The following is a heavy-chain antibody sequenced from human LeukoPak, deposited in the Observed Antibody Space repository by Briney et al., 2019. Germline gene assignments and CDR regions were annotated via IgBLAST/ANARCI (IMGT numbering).Heavy chain of an antibody. J-gene: IGHJ2*01. CDR3: ARYATGTPNWYFDL. Sequence: SETLSLTCTVSGGSTSSNHWSWLRQPPGKGLEWIGYIYYSGITNYNLSLQSRVTISADASKNQFSLKLSSVTAADTAVYYCARYATGTPNWYFDLWGRGTLVTVSS. CDR2: IYYSGIT. V-gene: IGHV4-59*08. D-gene: IGHD3-9*01. CDR1: GGSTSSNH.